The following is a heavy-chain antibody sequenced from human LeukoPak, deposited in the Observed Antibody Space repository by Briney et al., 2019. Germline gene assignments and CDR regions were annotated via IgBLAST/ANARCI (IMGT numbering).Heavy chain of an antibody. Sequence: ASVKVSCKASGGTFSSYAISWVRQAPGQGLEWMGGIIPIFGTANYAQKFQGRVTITTDESTSTAYMELSSLRSEDTAVYYCARAVFWSGSVLSSFREYYFDYWGQGTLVTVSS. CDR2: IIPIFGTA. CDR3: ARAVFWSGSVLSSFREYYFDY. CDR1: GGTFSSYA. V-gene: IGHV1-69*05. D-gene: IGHD3-3*01. J-gene: IGHJ4*02.